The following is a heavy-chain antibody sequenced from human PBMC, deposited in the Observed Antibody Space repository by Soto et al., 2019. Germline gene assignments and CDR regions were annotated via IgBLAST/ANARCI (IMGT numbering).Heavy chain of an antibody. J-gene: IGHJ4*02. CDR1: GGTFSSYA. CDR3: AGQGGGYGYRFDY. Sequence: QVQLVQSGAEVKKPGSSVKVSCKASGGTFSSYAISWVRQAPGQGLEWMGGIIPIFGTANYAQKFQGGVTINAHESTNTGYMELRSRGSENTAVYYCAGQGGGYGYRFDYWGQGPLVTVSS. CDR2: IIPIFGTA. V-gene: IGHV1-69*01. D-gene: IGHD5-18*01.